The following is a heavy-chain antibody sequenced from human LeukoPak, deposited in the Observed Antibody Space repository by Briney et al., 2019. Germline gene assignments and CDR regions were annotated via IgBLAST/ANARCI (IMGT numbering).Heavy chain of an antibody. CDR1: GFTFSTYW. V-gene: IGHV3-7*04. CDR3: ARDNMWASDY. Sequence: GGSLRLSCAASGFTFSTYWMSWVXQAPGKGLEWVAXIRPDGSXXXYVDSAKGRFXISRXNAKNSLYLQVNSLRAEDTAVYYCARDNMWASDYWGQGTLVTVSS. J-gene: IGHJ4*02. D-gene: IGHD1-26*01. CDR2: IRPDGSXX.